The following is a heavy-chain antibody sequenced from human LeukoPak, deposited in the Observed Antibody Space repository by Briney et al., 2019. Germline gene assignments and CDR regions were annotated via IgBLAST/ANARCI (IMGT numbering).Heavy chain of an antibody. D-gene: IGHD6-13*01. J-gene: IGHJ4*02. Sequence: QTGGSLGLSCSASEFTFGTYAMLWVRQAPGKGLEYVSAISSNGRDTYYAASVRGRFSISRVNSNNTLYLQMSSLRPEDTAMYYCARLAAAGHSDYWGQGSLVAVSS. CDR1: EFTFGTYA. V-gene: IGHV3-64D*06. CDR3: ARLAAAGHSDY. CDR2: ISSNGRDT.